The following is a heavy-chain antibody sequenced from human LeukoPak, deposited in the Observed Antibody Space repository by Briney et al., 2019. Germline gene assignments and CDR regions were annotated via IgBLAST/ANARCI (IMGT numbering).Heavy chain of an antibody. V-gene: IGHV3-23*01. CDR2: ISGSGGST. D-gene: IGHD3-10*01. CDR3: AKAEFGVRGVIIIGDYYGMDV. J-gene: IGHJ6*02. Sequence: PGGSLRLSCAASGFTFSSYAMSWVRQAPGKGLEWVSAISGSGGSTYYADSVKGRFTISRDNSKNTLYLQMNSLRAEDTAVYYCAKAEFGVRGVIIIGDYYGMDVWGQGTTVTVSS. CDR1: GFTFSSYA.